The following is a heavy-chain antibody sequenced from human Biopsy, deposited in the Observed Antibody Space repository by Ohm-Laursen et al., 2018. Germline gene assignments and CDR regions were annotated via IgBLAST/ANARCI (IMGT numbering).Heavy chain of an antibody. J-gene: IGHJ4*02. V-gene: IGHV1-58*02. CDR1: GFTFNRSA. CDR2: IVVGGGNT. Sequence: ASVKVSCKASGFTFNRSAMQWVRQARGQRLEWIGWIVVGGGNTNYAQKFQGRVTMTWDTSTTTVYMELSSLRSEDTAVYYCVLASFDYWGQGTLVIVSS. CDR3: VLASFDY.